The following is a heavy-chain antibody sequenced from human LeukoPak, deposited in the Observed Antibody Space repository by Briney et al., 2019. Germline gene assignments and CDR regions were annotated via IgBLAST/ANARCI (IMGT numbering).Heavy chain of an antibody. CDR2: ISWNSGSK. J-gene: IGHJ3*02. D-gene: IGHD6-13*01. CDR3: TKGYSSSGTDAFDI. V-gene: IGHV3-9*01. Sequence: PGRSLRLSCAASGFTFDDYAMHWVRHVPGKGMEWVSGISWNSGSKGYADSVKGRFTISRDNAKNSQYLQMNSLRAEDTALYYCTKGYSSSGTDAFDIWGQGTMVTVSS. CDR1: GFTFDDYA.